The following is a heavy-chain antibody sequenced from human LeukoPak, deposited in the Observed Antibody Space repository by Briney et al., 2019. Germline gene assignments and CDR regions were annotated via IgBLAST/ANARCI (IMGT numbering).Heavy chain of an antibody. V-gene: IGHV3-11*01. CDR3: ARDEYLSRKYYYDSSGYYGFDY. J-gene: IGHJ4*02. Sequence: PGGSLRLSCAASGFTFSDYYMSWIRQAPGKGLEWISYISSSGSTIYYADSVKGRFTISRDNAKNSLYLQMNSLRAEDTAVYYCARDEYLSRKYYYDSSGYYGFDYWGQGTLVTVSS. CDR1: GFTFSDYY. D-gene: IGHD3-22*01. CDR2: ISSSGSTI.